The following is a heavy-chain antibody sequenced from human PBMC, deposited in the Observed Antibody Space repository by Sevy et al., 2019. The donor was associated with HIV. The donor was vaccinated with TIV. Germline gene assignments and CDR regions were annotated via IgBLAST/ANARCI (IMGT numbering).Heavy chain of an antibody. CDR2: IWYDGRTE. V-gene: IGHV3-33*01. J-gene: IGHJ5*01. CDR3: TRDAARVIVPTAGFDS. D-gene: IGHD1-1*01. CDR1: GFTFRSFS. Sequence: GESLKISCVASGFTFRSFSMHWVRQAPGKGLEWVAAIWYDGRTERYADSVQGRFTISRDNSKKTLHLQMNSPRAEDTALYYWTRDAARVIVPTAGFDSWGQGTLVTVSS.